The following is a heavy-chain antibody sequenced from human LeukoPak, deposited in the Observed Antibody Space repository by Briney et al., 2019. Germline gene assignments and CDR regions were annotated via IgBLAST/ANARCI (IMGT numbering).Heavy chain of an antibody. CDR1: GYTFTSYG. CDR2: ISAYNGNT. J-gene: IGHJ4*02. Sequence: ASVNVSCKASGYTFTSYGISWVRQAPGQGLEWMGWISAYNGNTNYAQKLQGRVTMNTDTSTSTAYMELRSLRSDDTAVHYCARVYYGSGSYYNHFDYWGQGTLVTVSS. D-gene: IGHD3-10*01. CDR3: ARVYYGSGSYYNHFDY. V-gene: IGHV1-18*04.